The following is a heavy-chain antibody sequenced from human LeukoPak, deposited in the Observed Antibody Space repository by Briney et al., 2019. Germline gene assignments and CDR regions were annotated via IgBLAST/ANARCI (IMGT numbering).Heavy chain of an antibody. CDR3: ARAAVVRGVKSTLFDY. CDR2: IGTAGDT. D-gene: IGHD3-10*01. CDR1: GFTFSSYD. V-gene: IGHV3-13*04. Sequence: PGGSLRLSCAASGFTFSSYDMHWVRRATGKGLEGVSAIGTAGDTYYPGSVKGRFTISRENAKNSLYLQMNSLRAGDTAVYYCARAAVVRGVKSTLFDYWGQGTLVTVSS. J-gene: IGHJ4*02.